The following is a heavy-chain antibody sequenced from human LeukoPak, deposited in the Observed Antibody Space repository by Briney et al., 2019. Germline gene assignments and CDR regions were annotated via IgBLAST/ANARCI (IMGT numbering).Heavy chain of an antibody. D-gene: IGHD1-26*01. Sequence: SETLSLTCTVSGGSISPHYWTWIRQPPGKGLEWIGYIYFTGTTNYNPSLKSRVTISVDTSKNQFSLKLNSVTAADTAVYYCARGGSYSDSWGQGTLVTVSS. CDR3: ARGGSYSDS. J-gene: IGHJ4*02. CDR1: GGSISPHY. V-gene: IGHV4-59*11. CDR2: IYFTGTT.